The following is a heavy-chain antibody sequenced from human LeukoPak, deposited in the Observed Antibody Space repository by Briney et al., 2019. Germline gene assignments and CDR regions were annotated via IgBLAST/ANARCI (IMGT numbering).Heavy chain of an antibody. CDR2: MYTSGST. V-gene: IGHV4-61*02. J-gene: IGHJ5*02. D-gene: IGHD3-22*01. Sequence: SQTLSLTCTVSGGSISSGSYYWSWIRQPAGKGLEWIGRMYTSGSTNYNPSLKSRVTISVDTSKNQFSLKLSSVTAADTAVYYCARVPNYYDSSGFIWFDPWGQGTLVTVSS. CDR1: GGSISSGSYY. CDR3: ARVPNYYDSSGFIWFDP.